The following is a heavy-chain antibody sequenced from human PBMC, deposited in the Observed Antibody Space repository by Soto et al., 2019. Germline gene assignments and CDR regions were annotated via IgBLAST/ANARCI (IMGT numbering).Heavy chain of an antibody. J-gene: IGHJ6*02. CDR2: INHSGNT. V-gene: IGHV4-34*01. CDR1: GGSFSGYY. CDR3: ARGLYGMDV. Sequence: SETLSLTCDVYGGSFSGYYLSWIRQPPGKGLEWIGEINHSGNTNHNPSLKSRVTISVDTSKNQFSLRLSSVTAADTAVYYCARGLYGMDVWGQGTTVTVSS.